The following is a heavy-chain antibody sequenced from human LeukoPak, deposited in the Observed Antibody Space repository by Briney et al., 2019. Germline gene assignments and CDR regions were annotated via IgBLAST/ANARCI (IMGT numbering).Heavy chain of an antibody. V-gene: IGHV3-21*01. CDR1: GFTFSSYS. CDR3: ARAMVRGVIRKDNYYYYGMDV. D-gene: IGHD3-10*01. J-gene: IGHJ6*04. CDR2: ISSSSSYI. Sequence: GGSLRLSCAASGFTFSSYSMNWVRHAPGKGLEWVSSISSSSSYIYYADSVKGRFTISRDNAKNSLYLQMNSLRAEDTAVYYCARAMVRGVIRKDNYYYYGMDVWGKGTTVTVSS.